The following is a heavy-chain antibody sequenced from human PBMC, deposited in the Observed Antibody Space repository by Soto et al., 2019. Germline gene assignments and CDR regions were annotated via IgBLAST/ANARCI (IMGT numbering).Heavy chain of an antibody. D-gene: IGHD3-10*01. V-gene: IGHV4-31*03. CDR3: ARDPRRTRGWHFDL. CDR1: GGSINTSDYY. Sequence: QVQLQESGPGLVRPSQTLSLTCTVSGGSINTSDYYWSWIRQHPVRGLEWIGYVYFSGDTFYNPSLESRVVISVETSENRFSLKLTSVTAADTAVYYCARDPRRTRGWHFDLWGRGTLVTVSS. CDR2: VYFSGDT. J-gene: IGHJ2*01.